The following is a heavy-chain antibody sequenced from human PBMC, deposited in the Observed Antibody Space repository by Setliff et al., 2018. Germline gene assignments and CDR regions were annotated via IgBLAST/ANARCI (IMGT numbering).Heavy chain of an antibody. CDR2: LYYSGST. CDR3: ARAGYYYDSSGQYRVYYYYMDV. J-gene: IGHJ6*03. CDR1: GGFINNGDYN. V-gene: IGHV4-39*01. Sequence: PPRRVSGGFINNGDYNWGWVRQPPGEGLECVGSLYYSGSTYYNPSLKSRVTISVDTSKNQISLKLSSVTAADTAVYYCARAGYYYDSSGQYRVYYYYMDVWGKGTTVTVSS. D-gene: IGHD3-22*01.